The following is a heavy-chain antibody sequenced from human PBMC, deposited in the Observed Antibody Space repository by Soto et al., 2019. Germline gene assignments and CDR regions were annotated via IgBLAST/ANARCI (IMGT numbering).Heavy chain of an antibody. CDR3: ARDGSGYGSGSYLGYYYYYMDV. D-gene: IGHD3-10*01. V-gene: IGHV3-21*01. J-gene: IGHJ6*03. Sequence: GGSLRLSCAASGFTFSSYSMNWVRQAPGKGLEWVSSISSSSSYIYYADSVKGRFTISRDNAKNSLYLQMNSLRAEDTAVYYCARDGSGYGSGSYLGYYYYYMDVWGKGTTVTVSS. CDR1: GFTFSSYS. CDR2: ISSSSSYI.